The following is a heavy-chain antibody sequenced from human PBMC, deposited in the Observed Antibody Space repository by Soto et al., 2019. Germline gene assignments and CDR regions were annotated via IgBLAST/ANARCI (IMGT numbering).Heavy chain of an antibody. CDR1: GYTFTSYD. CDR3: ASGWTIYGDYVFL. CDR2: RNPNSGNT. D-gene: IGHD4-17*01. J-gene: IGHJ4*02. Sequence: QVQLVQSGAEVKKPGASVQVSCKASGYTFTSYDINWVRQATGQGLEWMGWRNPNSGNTGYAQKFQGSVTMTSNTSVSTAYMELSSMRSEDTAVYYGASGWTIYGDYVFLWGQGTLVTV. V-gene: IGHV1-8*01.